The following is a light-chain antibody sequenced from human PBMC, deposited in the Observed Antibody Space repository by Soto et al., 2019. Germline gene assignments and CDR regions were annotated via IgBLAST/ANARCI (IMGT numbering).Light chain of an antibody. V-gene: IGKV1-5*01. CDR3: QQYNNYPYT. CDR1: QSSSGW. Sequence: DIQMTQSPSTLSASVGDRVTISCRASQSSSGWLAWYQQKAGKAPKLLIYDASSLESGVPSRFSGSGSGTEFTLTISSLQPDDFATYYGQQYNNYPYTFGQGTKLEIK. J-gene: IGKJ2*01. CDR2: DAS.